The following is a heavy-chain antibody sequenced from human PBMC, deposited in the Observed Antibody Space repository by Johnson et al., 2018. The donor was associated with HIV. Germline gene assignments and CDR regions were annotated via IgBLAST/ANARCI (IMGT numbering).Heavy chain of an antibody. CDR2: ISSSGGTT. CDR3: AKPNTGYALGLGAFDI. V-gene: IGHV3-NL1*01. Sequence: QVQLVESGGGVVQPGRSLRLSCAASGFTFSSYGMHWVRQAPGKGLEWVSYISSSGGTTHNADSVKGRFAISRDNSKNTLYLQMNSLRAEDTAVYYCAKPNTGYALGLGAFDIWGQGTMVTVSS. CDR1: GFTFSSYG. D-gene: IGHD5-12*01. J-gene: IGHJ3*02.